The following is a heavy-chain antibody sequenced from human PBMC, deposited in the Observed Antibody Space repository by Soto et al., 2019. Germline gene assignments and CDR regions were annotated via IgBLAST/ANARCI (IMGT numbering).Heavy chain of an antibody. CDR1: GFTFINYA. CDR2: ISGGGDAP. Sequence: EVQLLESGGGLVQPGGSPRLSCAGSGFTFINYAMNWVRQAPGKGLEWVSTISGGGDAPFFADSVRGRFTISRDNSKNTVTLQMNNLGVDDTAFYFCARKVPGSTSRPDYWYFDLWGRGTLVTVSS. J-gene: IGHJ2*01. CDR3: ARKVPGSTSRPDYWYFDL. V-gene: IGHV3-23*01. D-gene: IGHD3-10*01.